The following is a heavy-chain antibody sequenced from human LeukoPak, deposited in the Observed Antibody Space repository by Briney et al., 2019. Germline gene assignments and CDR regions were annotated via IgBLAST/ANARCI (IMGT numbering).Heavy chain of an antibody. J-gene: IGHJ5*02. CDR1: GGTFSTFP. V-gene: IGHV1-69*13. D-gene: IGHD2-2*01. Sequence: SVKVSCKAAGGTFSTFPVSWVRQAPGQGLEWVGGIIPIFGATTYAQNFQDRVTITADESTGTAYMELSSLTSDDTAVYYCARVPPYCPTTSCYAPFDHWGQGTLVTVSS. CDR3: ARVPPYCPTTSCYAPFDH. CDR2: IIPIFGAT.